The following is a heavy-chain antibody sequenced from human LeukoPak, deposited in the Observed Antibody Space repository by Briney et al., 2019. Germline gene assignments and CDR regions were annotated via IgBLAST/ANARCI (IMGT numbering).Heavy chain of an antibody. D-gene: IGHD6-13*01. Sequence: SETLSLTWAVYGESFSGYYWNWIRQPPGKGLEWIGEINHSGSTTNHNPSLKSRVTISVDTSKNQFSLKLSSVTAADTAVYYCANGYSSSWYYFDYWGQGTLVTVSS. J-gene: IGHJ4*02. CDR1: GESFSGYY. CDR3: ANGYSSSWYYFDY. V-gene: IGHV4-34*01. CDR2: INHSGSTT.